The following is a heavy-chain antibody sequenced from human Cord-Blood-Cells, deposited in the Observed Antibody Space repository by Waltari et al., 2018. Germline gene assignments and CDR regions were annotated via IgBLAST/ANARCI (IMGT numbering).Heavy chain of an antibody. CDR1: GFTSSSYS. CDR2: ISSSSSTI. V-gene: IGHV3-48*02. CDR3: ARVTAVADWFDP. D-gene: IGHD6-19*01. J-gene: IGHJ5*02. Sequence: EVQLVESGGGLVQPGGSLGLSCAASGFTSSSYSMHWVRPAPGKGLEWVSYISSSSSTIYYADSVKGRFPISRDNAKNSLYLQMNSLRDEDTAVYYCARVTAVADWFDPWGQGTLVTVSS.